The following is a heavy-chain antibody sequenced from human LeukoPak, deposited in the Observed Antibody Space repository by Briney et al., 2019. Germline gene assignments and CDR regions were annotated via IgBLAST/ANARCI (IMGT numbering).Heavy chain of an antibody. Sequence: PSETLSLTCTVSGGSVSSGSYYWSWIRQPPGKGLEWIGYIYYSGSTNYNPSLKSRVTISVDTSKNQFSLKLSSVTAADTAVYYCARDAKYSSSSWFGYWGQGTLVTVSS. CDR2: IYYSGST. CDR1: GGSVSSGSYY. CDR3: ARDAKYSSSSWFGY. V-gene: IGHV4-61*01. J-gene: IGHJ4*02. D-gene: IGHD6-6*01.